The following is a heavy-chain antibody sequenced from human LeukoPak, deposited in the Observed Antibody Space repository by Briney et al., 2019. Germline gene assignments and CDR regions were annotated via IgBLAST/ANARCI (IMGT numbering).Heavy chain of an antibody. D-gene: IGHD2-21*02. CDR3: ARGGIVVVTAIQRYYYYGMDV. J-gene: IGHJ6*02. Sequence: GASVKVSCKASGYTFTSYGISWVRQVPGQGLEWMGWISAYNGNTNYAQKLQGRVTMTTDTSTSTAYMELRSLRSDDTAVYYCARGGIVVVTAIQRYYYYGMDVWGQGTTVTVSS. CDR2: ISAYNGNT. CDR1: GYTFTSYG. V-gene: IGHV1-18*01.